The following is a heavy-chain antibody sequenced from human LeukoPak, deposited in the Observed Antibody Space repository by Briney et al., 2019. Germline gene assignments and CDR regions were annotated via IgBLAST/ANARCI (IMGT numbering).Heavy chain of an antibody. Sequence: GGSLRLSCAAPGFTFSSYWMSWVRQAPGKGLEWVAVISYDGSNKYYADSVKGRFTISRDNSKNTLYLQMNSLRAEDTAVYYCARGGVYYFDYWGQGTLVTVSS. CDR3: ARGGVYYFDY. D-gene: IGHD2-8*01. CDR1: GFTFSSYW. CDR2: ISYDGSNK. V-gene: IGHV3-30*03. J-gene: IGHJ4*02.